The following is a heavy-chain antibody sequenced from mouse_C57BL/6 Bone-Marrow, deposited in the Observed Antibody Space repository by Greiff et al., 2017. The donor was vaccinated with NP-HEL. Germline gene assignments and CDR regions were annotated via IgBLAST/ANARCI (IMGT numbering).Heavy chain of an antibody. V-gene: IGHV1-19*01. D-gene: IGHD3-2*02. CDR2: INPYNGGT. J-gene: IGHJ2*01. Sequence: VQLQQSGPVLVKPGASVKMSCKASGYTFTDYYMNWVKQSHGKSLEWIGVINPYNGGTSYNQKFKGKATLTVDKSSSTAYMELNSLTSEDSAVYYCARGTAQEYFDYWGKGTTLTVSS. CDR3: ARGTAQEYFDY. CDR1: GYTFTDYY.